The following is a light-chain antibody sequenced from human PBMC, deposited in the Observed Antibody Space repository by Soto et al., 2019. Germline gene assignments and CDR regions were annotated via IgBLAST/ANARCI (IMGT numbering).Light chain of an antibody. CDR3: QQYGSSPWT. CDR2: SAS. Sequence: EIVLTQSPGTLSLSPGERATLSCRASQTIRSNYLAWYQQRPGQAPRLLIYSASSRATDIPDRFSGSASGTDFTLTILRLEPEDFAVYYCQQYGSSPWTFGQGTKVDI. V-gene: IGKV3-20*01. CDR1: QTIRSNY. J-gene: IGKJ1*01.